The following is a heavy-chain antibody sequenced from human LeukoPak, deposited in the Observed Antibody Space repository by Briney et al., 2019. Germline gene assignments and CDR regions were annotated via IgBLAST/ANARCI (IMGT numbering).Heavy chain of an antibody. Sequence: GGSLRLSCAASGFTFSSYSMNWVRQAPGKGLEWVSYISSSSSTIYYADSVKGRFTISRDNAKNSLYLQMNSLRAEDTAVYYCARAVRYFDRLLSFGYWGQGTLVTVSS. D-gene: IGHD3-9*01. CDR1: GFTFSSYS. J-gene: IGHJ4*02. CDR2: ISSSSSTI. V-gene: IGHV3-48*01. CDR3: ARAVRYFDRLLSFGY.